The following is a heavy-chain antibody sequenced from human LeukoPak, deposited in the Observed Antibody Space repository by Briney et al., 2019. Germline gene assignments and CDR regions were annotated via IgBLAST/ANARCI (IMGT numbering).Heavy chain of an antibody. V-gene: IGHV3-23*01. CDR3: AKGFNTDWYYFDY. CDR1: GFTFSTYA. D-gene: IGHD3-9*01. CDR2: ISGGGSDS. Sequence: GGSLRVSCAASGFTFSTYAMSWVRQAPGNGLEYVSAISGGGSDSYYADSVRGRFMISRDNAKNTLYLQMSSLRAEDAAIYYCAKGFNTDWYYFDYWGQGALVTVSS. J-gene: IGHJ4*02.